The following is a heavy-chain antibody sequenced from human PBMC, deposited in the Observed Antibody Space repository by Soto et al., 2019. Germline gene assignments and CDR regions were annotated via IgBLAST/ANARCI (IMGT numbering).Heavy chain of an antibody. D-gene: IGHD3-10*01. V-gene: IGHV3-7*05. J-gene: IGHJ4*02. CDR1: GFTFSDYW. CDR3: ASSMGRGGTDC. CDR2: IKTDGGEK. Sequence: EVQLVESGGGLVQPGGSLRLSCAASGFTFSDYWMSWVRQAPGKGLECVANIKTDGGEKYYVDPVKGRFTISRDNAKKSLYLKMNRLRAEDKAASYCASSMGRGGTDCWGQGTLVDVSS.